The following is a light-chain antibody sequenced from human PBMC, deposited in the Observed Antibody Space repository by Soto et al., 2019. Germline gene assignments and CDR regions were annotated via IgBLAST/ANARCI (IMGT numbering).Light chain of an antibody. J-gene: IGKJ1*01. CDR1: PGISNY. V-gene: IGKV1-27*01. CDR3: QKYDSAPWT. Sequence: DIQMTQSPSSLSASVRDRVTITCRASPGISNYLAWYQQKPGKVPKLLIYAAPTLQSGVPSRFSGSGSGTDFTLTISSLQPEDVATNYCQKYDSAPWTFGQGTKVEIK. CDR2: AAP.